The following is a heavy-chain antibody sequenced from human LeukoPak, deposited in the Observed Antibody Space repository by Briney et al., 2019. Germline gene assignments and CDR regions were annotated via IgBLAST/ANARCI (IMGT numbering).Heavy chain of an antibody. J-gene: IGHJ3*02. CDR3: ARAGRYCSGGSCYLGRYAFDI. CDR2: ISYDGSNK. Sequence: PGGSLRLSCAASGFTFSSYGMHWVRQAPGKGLEWVAVISYDGSNKYYADSVKGRFTISRDNSKNTLYLQMNSLRAEDTAVYYCARAGRYCSGGSCYLGRYAFDIWGQGTMVTVSS. D-gene: IGHD2-15*01. CDR1: GFTFSSYG. V-gene: IGHV3-30*03.